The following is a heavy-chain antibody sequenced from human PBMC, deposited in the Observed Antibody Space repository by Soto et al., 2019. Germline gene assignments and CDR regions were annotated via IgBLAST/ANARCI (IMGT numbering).Heavy chain of an antibody. CDR3: ASWMWQHRLDY. V-gene: IGHV3-11*06. Sequence: QVQLVESGGGLVKPGGSLRLSCAASGLSFSDYYMSWIRQAPGKGLEWVSYISSRSSNTKYADSVKGRFTISRDNAKNSLYLQMNSLTGDDTAVYYCASWMWQHRLDYWGQGTLVTVSS. CDR2: ISSRSSNT. CDR1: GLSFSDYY. J-gene: IGHJ4*02. D-gene: IGHD6-13*01.